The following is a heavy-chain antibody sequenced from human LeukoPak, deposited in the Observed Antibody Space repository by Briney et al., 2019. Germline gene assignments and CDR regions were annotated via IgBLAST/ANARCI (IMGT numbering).Heavy chain of an antibody. Sequence: SETLSLTCTVSGGSISSSSYYWGWIRQPPGKGLEWIGSIYYSGSTYYNPSLKSRVTISVDTSKNLFSLKLSSVTAADTAVYYCASVPLRADPLWAFDIWGQGTMVTVSS. J-gene: IGHJ3*02. V-gene: IGHV4-39*01. D-gene: IGHD2-21*01. CDR1: GGSISSSSYY. CDR2: IYYSGST. CDR3: ASVPLRADPLWAFDI.